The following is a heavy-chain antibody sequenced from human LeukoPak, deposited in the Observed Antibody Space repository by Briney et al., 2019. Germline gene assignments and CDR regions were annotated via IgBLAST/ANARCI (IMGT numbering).Heavy chain of an antibody. CDR1: GFTFSSYA. V-gene: IGHV3-23*01. D-gene: IGHD4-17*01. CDR3: AKDRPRYGDSYPPFDY. CDR2: ISGSGGST. Sequence: PGGSLRLSCAASGFTFSSYAMSWVRQAPGKGLEWVSAISGSGGSTYYADSVKGRFTISRDNSKNTLYLQMNSLRAEDTAVYYCAKDRPRYGDSYPPFDYWGQGTLVTVSS. J-gene: IGHJ4*02.